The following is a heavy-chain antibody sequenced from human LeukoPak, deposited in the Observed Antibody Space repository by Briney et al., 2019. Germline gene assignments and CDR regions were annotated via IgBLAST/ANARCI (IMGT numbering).Heavy chain of an antibody. V-gene: IGHV4-59*01. J-gene: IGHJ3*02. D-gene: IGHD1-14*01. Sequence: SETLSLTCSVSGAAISTYYWSWIRQSPGKGLEGIGYLSDSGNPYYSPSLKSRVTLSMDTSKNQFSLKLNSVTAADTAVYYCARDRTLPGDAFDIWGQGTMVTVSS. CDR1: GAAISTYY. CDR3: ARDRTLPGDAFDI. CDR2: LSDSGNP.